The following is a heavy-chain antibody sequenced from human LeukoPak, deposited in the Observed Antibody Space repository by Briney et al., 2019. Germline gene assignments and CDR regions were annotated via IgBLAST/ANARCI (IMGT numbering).Heavy chain of an antibody. D-gene: IGHD2-2*01. CDR1: GGSFSGYY. Sequence: SETLSLTCAVYGGSFSGYYWSWIRQPPGKGLEWIGEINHSGSTNYNPSLKSRVTISVDTSKNQFSLKLSSVTAADTAVYYCARRDEYQLNWFDPWGQGTLVTVSS. CDR3: ARRDEYQLNWFDP. J-gene: IGHJ5*02. V-gene: IGHV4-34*01. CDR2: INHSGST.